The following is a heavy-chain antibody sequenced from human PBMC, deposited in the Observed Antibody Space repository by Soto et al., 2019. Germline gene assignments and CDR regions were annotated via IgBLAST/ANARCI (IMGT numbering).Heavy chain of an antibody. CDR1: GFTFSSYA. Sequence: PGGSLRLSCAASGFTFSSYAMSWVRQAPGKGLEWVSAISGSGGSTYYADSVKGRFTISRDNSKNTLYLQMNSMRAEDTAVYYCAKFDYDFWSGQNWGQGTMVTVSS. J-gene: IGHJ3*01. CDR2: ISGSGGST. D-gene: IGHD3-3*01. CDR3: AKFDYDFWSGQN. V-gene: IGHV3-23*01.